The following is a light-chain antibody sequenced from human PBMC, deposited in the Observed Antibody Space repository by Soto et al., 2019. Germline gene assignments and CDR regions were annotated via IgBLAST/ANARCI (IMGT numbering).Light chain of an antibody. CDR2: YDD. Sequence: QSVLTQPPSVSEAPRQRVTISCSGSISKIGSNAVNWYQQLPGQAPKIVIYYDDLLTSGVSDRFSGSKSGISASLAISALQSDDEADYYCAAWDDSLNAYVFGPGTKLTVL. CDR1: ISKIGSNA. CDR3: AAWDDSLNAYV. V-gene: IGLV1-36*01. J-gene: IGLJ1*01.